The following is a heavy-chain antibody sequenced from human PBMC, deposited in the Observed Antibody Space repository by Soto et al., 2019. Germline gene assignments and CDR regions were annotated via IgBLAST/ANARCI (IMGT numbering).Heavy chain of an antibody. CDR1: GGSISSGGYY. D-gene: IGHD5-18*01. J-gene: IGHJ5*02. Sequence: SETLSLTCTVSGGSISSGGYYWSWIRQHPGKGLEWIGYIYYSGSTYYNPSLKSRVTISVDTSKNQFSLKLSSVTAADTAVYYCARDVDTAMGWPIPYNWFDPWGQGTLVTVSS. CDR2: IYYSGST. CDR3: ARDVDTAMGWPIPYNWFDP. V-gene: IGHV4-31*03.